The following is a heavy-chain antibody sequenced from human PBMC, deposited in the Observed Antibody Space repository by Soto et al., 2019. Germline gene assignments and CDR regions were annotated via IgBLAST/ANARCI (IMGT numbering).Heavy chain of an antibody. CDR3: AKFYFVDYSYYFYGMDV. D-gene: IGHD4-17*01. CDR1: GFTFSSYA. J-gene: IGHJ6*02. V-gene: IGHV3-23*01. CDR2: ISGSGDST. Sequence: EVQVLESGGGLVQPGGSLRLSCAASGFTFSSYAMSWVRQAPGKGLEWVSAISGSGDSTRYADSVQGRFTISRDTSKHTLYLQMNSLRAEDTAVYYCAKFYFVDYSYYFYGMDVWGQGTTVTVSS.